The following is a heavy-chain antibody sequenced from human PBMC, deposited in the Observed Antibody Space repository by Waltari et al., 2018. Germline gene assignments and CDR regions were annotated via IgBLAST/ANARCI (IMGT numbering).Heavy chain of an antibody. V-gene: IGHV4-34*01. CDR2: INHSGST. CDR3: ARGRKWFGVFYYYGMDV. Sequence: QVQLQQWGAGLLKPSETLSLTCAVYGGSFSGYYWSWIRQPPGKGLEWIGEINHSGSTNSNPSLKSRVTISVDTSKNQFSLKLSSVTAADTAVYYCARGRKWFGVFYYYGMDVWGQGTTVTVSS. CDR1: GGSFSGYY. J-gene: IGHJ6*02. D-gene: IGHD3-10*01.